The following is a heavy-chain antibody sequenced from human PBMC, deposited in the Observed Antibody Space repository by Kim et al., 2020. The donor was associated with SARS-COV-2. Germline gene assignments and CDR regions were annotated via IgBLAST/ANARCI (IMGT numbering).Heavy chain of an antibody. CDR3: ARDWRAFGYSYGRDWYFDL. J-gene: IGHJ2*01. D-gene: IGHD5-18*01. CDR2: INAGNGNT. CDR1: GYTFTSYA. V-gene: IGHV1-3*01. Sequence: ASVKVSCKASGYTFTSYAMHWVRQAPGQRLEWMGWINAGNGNTKYSQKFQGRVTITRDTSASTAYMELSSLRSEDTAVYYCARDWRAFGYSYGRDWYFDLWGRGTLVTVSS.